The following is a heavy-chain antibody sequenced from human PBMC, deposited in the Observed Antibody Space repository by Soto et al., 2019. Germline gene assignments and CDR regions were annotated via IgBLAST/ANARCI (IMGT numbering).Heavy chain of an antibody. CDR2: VYYTGTT. J-gene: IGHJ4*02. CDR3: ARGRTVRNYDDTSDFYYYFDY. CDR1: GDSISTFY. V-gene: IGHV4-59*01. D-gene: IGHD3-22*01. Sequence: SETLSLTCTVSGDSISTFYWGWIRQSRGKELEWIGYVYYTGTTSYNPSLKRRVTISIDMSNNQFSLRLSSVNAADTAVYYCARGRTVRNYDDTSDFYYYFDYWGQGTLVTVPQ.